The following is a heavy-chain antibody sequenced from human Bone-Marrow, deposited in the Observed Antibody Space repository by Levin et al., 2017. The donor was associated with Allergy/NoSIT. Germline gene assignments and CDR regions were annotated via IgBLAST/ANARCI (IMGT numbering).Heavy chain of an antibody. CDR1: GDSVSSNSAA. V-gene: IGHV6-1*01. D-gene: IGHD2-15*01. CDR3: ARGGYCSGGSCHDYYYYYGMDV. J-gene: IGHJ6*02. Sequence: SQTLSLTCAISGDSVSSNSAAWNWIRQSPSRGLEWLGRTYYRSKWYNDYAVSVKSRITINPDTSKNQFSLQLNSVTPEDTAVYYCARGGYCSGGSCHDYYYYYGMDVWGQGTTVTVSS. CDR2: TYYRSKWYN.